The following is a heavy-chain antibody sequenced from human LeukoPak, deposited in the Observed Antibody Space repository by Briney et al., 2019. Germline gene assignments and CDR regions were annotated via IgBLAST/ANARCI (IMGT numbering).Heavy chain of an antibody. V-gene: IGHV3-20*04. CDR3: ARRGASSGGLDY. CDR1: GFTFDDYG. CDR2: IYWNGGTT. Sequence: GGSLRLSCAASGFTFDDYGMSWVRQAPGKGLEWVSGIYWNGGTTGYADSVKGRFTISRDNAKNSLYLQMNSLRAEDTAVYYCARRGASSGGLDYWGQGTLVTVSS. D-gene: IGHD6-19*01. J-gene: IGHJ4*02.